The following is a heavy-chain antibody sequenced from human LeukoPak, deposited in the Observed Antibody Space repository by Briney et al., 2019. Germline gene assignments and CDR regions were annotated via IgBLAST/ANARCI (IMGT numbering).Heavy chain of an antibody. D-gene: IGHD3-10*01. CDR2: IWFDGSYQ. J-gene: IGHJ4*02. CDR3: GKETGIILVRGAVDY. CDR1: GFGFRSYG. Sequence: GGSLRLSCAASGFGFRSYGMHWVRQAPGKGLEWLGVIWFDGSYQNYADSVKGRFTISRDNSKNTVYLHMNSLRAEDTALYYCGKETGIILVRGAVDYWGQGTLVTVSS. V-gene: IGHV3-33*06.